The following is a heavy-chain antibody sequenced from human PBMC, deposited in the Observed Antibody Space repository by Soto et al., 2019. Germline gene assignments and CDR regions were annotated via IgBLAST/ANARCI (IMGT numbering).Heavy chain of an antibody. CDR1: GYSISSSNW. CDR2: NYYSGST. J-gene: IGHJ4*02. V-gene: IGHV4-28*01. D-gene: IGHD3-22*01. Sequence: QVQLQESGPGLVKPSDTLSLTCAVSGYSISSSNWWGWIRPPPGKGLEWIGYNYYSGSTYYNPSLKSRVTMSVDTSTNQFSLKLSSVTAVDTAVYYYARSAVAITSVGYFDYWGQGTLVT. CDR3: ARSAVAITSVGYFDY.